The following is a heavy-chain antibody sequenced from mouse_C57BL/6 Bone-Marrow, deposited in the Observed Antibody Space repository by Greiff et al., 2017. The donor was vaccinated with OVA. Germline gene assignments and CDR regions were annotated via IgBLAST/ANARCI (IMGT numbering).Heavy chain of an antibody. D-gene: IGHD1-1*01. Sequence: VQLVESGAELARPGASVKLSCKASGYTFTSYGISWVKQRTGQGLEWIGEIYPRSGNTYYNEKFKGKATLTADKSSSTAYMELRSLTSEDSAVYFCARYYYGSSPLSYWGQGTTLTVSS. CDR2: IYPRSGNT. V-gene: IGHV1-81*01. CDR1: GYTFTSYG. CDR3: ARYYYGSSPLSY. J-gene: IGHJ2*01.